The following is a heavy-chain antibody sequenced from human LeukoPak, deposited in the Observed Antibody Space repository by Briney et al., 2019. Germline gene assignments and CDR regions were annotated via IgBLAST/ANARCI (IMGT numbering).Heavy chain of an antibody. CDR1: GYTFTGYY. CDR3: ARVGDRYYYDSSGSSANGYYMDV. CDR2: INPNSGGT. V-gene: IGHV1-2*02. Sequence: ASVKVSCKASGYTFTGYYMHWVRQAPGQGLEWMGWINPNSGGTNYAQKFQGRVTMTRDTSISTAYMELSRLRSDDTAVYYCARVGDRYYYDSSGSSANGYYMDVWGKGTTVTVSS. D-gene: IGHD3-22*01. J-gene: IGHJ6*03.